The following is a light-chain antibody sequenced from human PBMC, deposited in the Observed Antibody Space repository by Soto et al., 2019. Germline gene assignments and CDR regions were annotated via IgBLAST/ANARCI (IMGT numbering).Light chain of an antibody. CDR2: AAS. J-gene: IGKJ1*01. Sequence: DIQMTQSPSSLSASVGDRVTITCRASQSISNYLNWYQQKPGKAPKYVIYAASTLQSGVPSRFSGSGSGTDFTLTISSLQTEDFATYYCQQSYNTPRTFGQGTRVEIK. CDR1: QSISNY. CDR3: QQSYNTPRT. V-gene: IGKV1-39*01.